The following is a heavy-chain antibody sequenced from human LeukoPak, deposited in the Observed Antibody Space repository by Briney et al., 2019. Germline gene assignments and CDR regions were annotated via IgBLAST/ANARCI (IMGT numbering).Heavy chain of an antibody. CDR2: INHSGST. J-gene: IGHJ4*02. V-gene: IGHV4-34*01. CDR3: VRPADSSSWTPLHY. D-gene: IGHD6-13*01. CDR1: GGSFSGYY. Sequence: SETLSLTCAVYGGSFSGYYWTWIRQPPGKGLEWIGEINHSGSTNYNPSLKSRVTISVDTSKNQFSLKLGSVTAADTAVYYCVRPADSSSWTPLHYWGQGNMVTVSS.